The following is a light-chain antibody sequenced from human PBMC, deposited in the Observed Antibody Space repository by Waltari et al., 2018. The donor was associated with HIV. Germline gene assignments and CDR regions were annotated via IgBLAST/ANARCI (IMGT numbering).Light chain of an antibody. CDR3: HQYSIWPLT. Sequence: EIVLTQSPATLSFSPGERATLSCRASQSVRSSLAWYQQKPGQAPRLLNYETSNRATGIPGRFKGSGSGTDFTLTISNLEPEDFALYYCHQYSIWPLTFGPGTTLDFK. CDR1: QSVRSS. J-gene: IGKJ3*01. CDR2: ETS. V-gene: IGKV3-11*01.